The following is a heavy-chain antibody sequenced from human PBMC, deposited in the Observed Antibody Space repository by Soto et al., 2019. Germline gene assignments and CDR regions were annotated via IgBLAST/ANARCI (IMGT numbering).Heavy chain of an antibody. Sequence: VSVKVSRKTPGYTFTPYYICWLRQAPGQGLEWIGWISTYNGNTNYVPKFQGRITMTTDTSTSTAYMELRSLRSDDTALYFCARDTSNYFDFWGQGTPVTVSS. V-gene: IGHV1-18*01. D-gene: IGHD2-2*01. CDR2: ISTYNGNT. CDR1: GYTFTPYY. J-gene: IGHJ4*02. CDR3: ARDTSNYFDF.